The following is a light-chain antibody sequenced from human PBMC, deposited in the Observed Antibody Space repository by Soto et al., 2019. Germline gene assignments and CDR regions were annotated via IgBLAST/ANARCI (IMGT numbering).Light chain of an antibody. CDR3: SSYTSSGTLYV. V-gene: IGLV2-14*01. Sequence: QSVLTQPASVSGSPGQSIAISCTGTSSDVGGYNYVSWYQQHPGKAPKLMIFDVSNRPSGVSNRFSGSKSGNTASLTISGLQAEDEADYYCSSYTSSGTLYVFGTGTK. CDR2: DVS. CDR1: SSDVGGYNY. J-gene: IGLJ1*01.